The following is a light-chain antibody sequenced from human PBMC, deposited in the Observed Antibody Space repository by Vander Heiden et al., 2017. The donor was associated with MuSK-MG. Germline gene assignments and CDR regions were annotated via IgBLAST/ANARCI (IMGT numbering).Light chain of an antibody. CDR3: QSYDSSLSGSGV. Sequence: SVLTQPPSVSGAPGQRVTISCTGSSSNIGAGYDVHWYQQLPGTAPNLLIYGNSNRPSGVPDRFSGSKSGTSASLAITGLQAEDEADYYCQSYDSSLSGSGVFGGGTKLTVL. CDR2: GNS. J-gene: IGLJ2*01. CDR1: SSNIGAGYD. V-gene: IGLV1-40*01.